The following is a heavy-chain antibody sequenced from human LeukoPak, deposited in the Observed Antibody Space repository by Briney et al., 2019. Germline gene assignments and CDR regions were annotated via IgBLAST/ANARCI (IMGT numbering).Heavy chain of an antibody. CDR1: GFTFSSYA. V-gene: IGHV3-23*01. D-gene: IGHD3-10*01. CDR2: ISGSGGST. Sequence: GGSLRLSFAASGFTFSSYAMNWVRQAPGKGLEWVSGISGSGGSTYYADSVKGRFTISRDNSKNTLYLQINSLRAEDSAVYYCAKDPQQGYYGSGSYYQDSWGQGTLVTVSS. J-gene: IGHJ4*02. CDR3: AKDPQQGYYGSGSYYQDS.